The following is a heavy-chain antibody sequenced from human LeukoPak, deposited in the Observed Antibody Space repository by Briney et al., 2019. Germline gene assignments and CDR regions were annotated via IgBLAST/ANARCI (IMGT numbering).Heavy chain of an antibody. J-gene: IGHJ4*02. Sequence: SGGSLRLSCAASGFTFSSYAMHWVRQAPGKGLEWVAVISYDGSNKYYADSVKGRFTISRDNSKNTLYLQMNSLRAEDTAVYYCARSITMVRGYYFDYWGQGTLVTVSS. CDR3: ARSITMVRGYYFDY. CDR2: ISYDGSNK. V-gene: IGHV3-30-3*01. D-gene: IGHD3-10*01. CDR1: GFTFSSYA.